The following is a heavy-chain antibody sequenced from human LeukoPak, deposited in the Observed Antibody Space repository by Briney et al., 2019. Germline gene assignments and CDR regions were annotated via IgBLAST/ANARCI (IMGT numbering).Heavy chain of an antibody. Sequence: ASVKVSCKASGYAFTSYGISWVRQAPGQGLEWMGWISAYNGNTNYAQKLQGRVTMTTDTSTSTAYMELRSLRSDDTAVYYCARRMGYSSGWHYYYYMDVWGKGTTVTISS. CDR2: ISAYNGNT. V-gene: IGHV1-18*01. J-gene: IGHJ6*03. CDR3: ARRMGYSSGWHYYYYMDV. D-gene: IGHD6-19*01. CDR1: GYAFTSYG.